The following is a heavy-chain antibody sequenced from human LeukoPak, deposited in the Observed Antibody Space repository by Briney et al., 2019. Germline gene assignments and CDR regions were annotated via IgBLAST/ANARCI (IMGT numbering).Heavy chain of an antibody. D-gene: IGHD6-19*01. Sequence: PSETLSLTCTVSGGSISSYYWSWIRQPPGKGLEWIGYIYYSGSTNYNPSLKSRVTMSVDTSKNQFSLKVRSVTAADTAVYYCARHSVAGTGSYGMDVWGQGTTVTVSS. CDR1: GGSISSYY. CDR2: IYYSGST. J-gene: IGHJ6*02. V-gene: IGHV4-59*08. CDR3: ARHSVAGTGSYGMDV.